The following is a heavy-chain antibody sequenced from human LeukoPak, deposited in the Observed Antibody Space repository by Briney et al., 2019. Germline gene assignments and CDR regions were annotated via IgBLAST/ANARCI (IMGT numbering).Heavy chain of an antibody. CDR1: GFTFSHPW. CDR3: TTYGDYEGSSDH. J-gene: IGHJ5*02. Sequence: GGSLRLSCAASGFTFSHPWMSWVRQAPGKGLEWVGRIKSKTDGGTTEYAAAVQGRFTISRDDSKNTLYLQMNSLKTEDTAVYYCTTYGDYEGSSDHWGQGTLVTVSS. D-gene: IGHD4-17*01. CDR2: IKSKTDGGTT. V-gene: IGHV3-15*01.